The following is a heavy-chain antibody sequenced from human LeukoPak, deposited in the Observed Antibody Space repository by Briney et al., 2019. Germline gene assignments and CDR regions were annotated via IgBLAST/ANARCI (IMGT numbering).Heavy chain of an antibody. D-gene: IGHD3-3*01. CDR3: ARRLSLRFDAFAV. V-gene: IGHV3-30-3*01. CDR1: GFTFSSYA. J-gene: IGHJ3*01. CDR2: ISYDGSNK. Sequence: SLRLSCAASGFTFSSYAMHWVRQAPGKGLEWVAGISYDGSNKYYADSVKGRFTISRDNSKNTLFLQMNSLRAGDTALYYCARRLSLRFDAFAVWGPGTVVTVS.